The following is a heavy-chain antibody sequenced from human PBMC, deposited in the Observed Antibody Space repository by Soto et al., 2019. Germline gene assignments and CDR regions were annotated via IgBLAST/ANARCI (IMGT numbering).Heavy chain of an antibody. Sequence: QVQLVQSGAEVKKPGASVKVSCKASGYTFTGYYMHWVRQAPGQGLEWMGWINPNSGGSNYAQKFQGWVTMTRDTSISTAYMELSRLRSDDTAVYYCARSRDYYYGSGSYADYYYGMDVWGQGTTVTVS. CDR3: ARSRDYYYGSGSYADYYYGMDV. J-gene: IGHJ6*02. CDR1: GYTFTGYY. CDR2: INPNSGGS. D-gene: IGHD3-10*01. V-gene: IGHV1-2*04.